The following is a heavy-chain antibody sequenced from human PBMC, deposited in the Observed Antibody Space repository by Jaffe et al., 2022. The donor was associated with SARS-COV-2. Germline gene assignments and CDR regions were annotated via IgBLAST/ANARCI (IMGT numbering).Heavy chain of an antibody. D-gene: IGHD1-26*01. Sequence: QVQLVESGGGVVQPGRSLRLSCAASGFTFSSYGMHWVRQAPGKGLEWVAVIWYDGSNKYYADSVKGRFTISRDNSKNTLYLQMNSLRAEDTAVYYCARDGQWELPGGYYYYGMDVWGQGTTVTVSS. CDR3: ARDGQWELPGGYYYYGMDV. V-gene: IGHV3-33*01. J-gene: IGHJ6*02. CDR1: GFTFSSYG. CDR2: IWYDGSNK.